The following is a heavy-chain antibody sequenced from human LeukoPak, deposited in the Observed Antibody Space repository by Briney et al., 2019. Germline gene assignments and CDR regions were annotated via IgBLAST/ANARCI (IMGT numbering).Heavy chain of an antibody. V-gene: IGHV4-59*08. CDR3: ARRSGYTSGYRVVSWFDP. CDR1: GDSISSCY. Sequence: SETLSLTCTVSGDSISSCYWSWIRQPPGKGLEWIGYISYSGRTNYNPSLRSRVTISIDTSRNQFSLKLRSVTAADTAVYYCARRSGYTSGYRVVSWFDPWGQGTLVTVSS. J-gene: IGHJ5*02. D-gene: IGHD5-18*01. CDR2: ISYSGRT.